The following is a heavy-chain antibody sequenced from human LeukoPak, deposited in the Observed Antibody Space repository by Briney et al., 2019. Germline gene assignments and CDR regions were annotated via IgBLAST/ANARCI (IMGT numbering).Heavy chain of an antibody. D-gene: IGHD2-15*01. J-gene: IGHJ4*02. V-gene: IGHV3-48*01. CDR2: ISSSSDTI. CDR1: GFTFSSYA. CDR3: ARGRQVRGSCSGGSCSTFDY. Sequence: PGGSLRLSCAASGFTFSSYAMSWVRQAPGKGLEWVSYISSSSDTIYYADSVKGRFTISRDNAKNSLYLQMNSLRAEDTAVYYCARGRQVRGSCSGGSCSTFDYWGQGTLVTVSS.